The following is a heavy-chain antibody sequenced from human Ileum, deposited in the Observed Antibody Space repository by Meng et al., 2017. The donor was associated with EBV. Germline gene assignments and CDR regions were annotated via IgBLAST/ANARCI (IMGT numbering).Heavy chain of an antibody. Sequence: QVHLQEPGPGPVKPPGPLSLTCAVSGGSISSSNWWAWVRQPPGKGLEWIGEIYHSGSTNYNPSLKSRVTISVDKSKNQFSLNLSSVTAADTAVYYCARVGQWLPIDYWGQGTLVTASS. D-gene: IGHD6-19*01. CDR3: ARVGQWLPIDY. V-gene: IGHV4-4*03. CDR2: IYHSGST. CDR1: GGSISSSNW. J-gene: IGHJ4*02.